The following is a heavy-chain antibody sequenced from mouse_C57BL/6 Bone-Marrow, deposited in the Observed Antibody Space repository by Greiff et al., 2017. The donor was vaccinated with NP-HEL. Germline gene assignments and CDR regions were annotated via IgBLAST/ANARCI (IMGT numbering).Heavy chain of an antibody. CDR2: ISSGGSYT. CDR1: GFTFSSYG. D-gene: IGHD2-5*01. V-gene: IGHV5-6*01. CDR3: ARHYYSNYFDY. J-gene: IGHJ2*01. Sequence: EVHLVESGGDLVKPGGSLKLSCAASGFTFSSYGMSWVRQTPDKRLEWVATISSGGSYTYYPDCVKGRFTISRDNAKNTLYLQMSSLKSEDTAMYYCARHYYSNYFDYWGQGTTLTVSS.